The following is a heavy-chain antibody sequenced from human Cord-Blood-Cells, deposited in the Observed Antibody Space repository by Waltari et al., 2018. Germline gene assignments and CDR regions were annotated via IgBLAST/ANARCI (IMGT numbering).Heavy chain of an antibody. CDR1: GFTFSIYE. CDR2: ISSSGSTI. D-gene: IGHD2-15*01. CDR3: ATLGGTPFDY. J-gene: IGHJ4*02. V-gene: IGHV3-48*03. Sequence: EVQLVESGGGLVQPGGSLRLSCAASGFTFSIYELNWVRQAPGKGLEWVSYISSSGSTIYYADSVKGRFTISRDNAKNSLYLQMNSLRAEDTAVYYCATLGGTPFDYWGQGTLVTVSS.